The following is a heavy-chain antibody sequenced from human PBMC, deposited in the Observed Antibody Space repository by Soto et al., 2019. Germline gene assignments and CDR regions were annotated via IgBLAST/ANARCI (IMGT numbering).Heavy chain of an antibody. J-gene: IGHJ1*01. D-gene: IGHD2-8*01. CDR3: ARESKWYGGQYFQD. V-gene: IGHV3-23*01. CDR2: ISGSGDKT. CDR1: GFTFKYYA. Sequence: EVQLLQSGGGLAQPGTSLRLSCAASGFTFKYYAMTWVRQAPGKGLEWVSTISGSGDKTDYADSVKGRFRFSRDNSKDTLYLQMDILRADDTALYYCARESKWYGGQYFQDWGQGTLFTVSS.